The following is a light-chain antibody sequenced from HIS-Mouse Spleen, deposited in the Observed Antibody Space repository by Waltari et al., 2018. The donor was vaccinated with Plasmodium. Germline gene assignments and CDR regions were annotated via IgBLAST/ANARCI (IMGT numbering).Light chain of an antibody. CDR1: QSVSSN. CDR3: QQYNNWPFT. J-gene: IGKJ3*01. V-gene: IGKV3-15*01. CDR2: GAS. Sequence: EIVMTQSPPTLSVSPRERATLSCRASQSVSSNLAWYQQKPGQAPRLRIYGASTRATGIPARFSGSGSGTEFTLTISSLQSEDFAVYYCQQYNNWPFTFGPGTKVDIK.